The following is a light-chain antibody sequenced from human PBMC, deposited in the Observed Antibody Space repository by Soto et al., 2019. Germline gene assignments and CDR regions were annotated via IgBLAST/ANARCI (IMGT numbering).Light chain of an antibody. CDR3: QQYGSSPPT. V-gene: IGKV3-20*01. Sequence: IVLTRSXGTPSXXXXXVXTXXXMSSQSVSSSYLAWYQQKPGQAPRLLIYGASSRATGIPGRFSGSGSGTDFTLTISRLESEDFAVYYCQQYGSSPPTFGQGTKV. CDR2: GAS. J-gene: IGKJ1*01. CDR1: QSVSSSY.